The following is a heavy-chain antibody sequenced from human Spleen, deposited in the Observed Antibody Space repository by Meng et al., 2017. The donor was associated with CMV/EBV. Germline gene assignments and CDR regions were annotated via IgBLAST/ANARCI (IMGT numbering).Heavy chain of an antibody. Sequence: SVKVSCKASGYTFTGYYMHWVRQAPGQGLEWLGGIIPNFDSATYAQKFQGRVTITADKSTSTAYMELSSLRSEDSAIYYCATRLRVRLYGMDVWGQGTTVTVSS. CDR2: IIPNFDSA. CDR3: ATRLRVRLYGMDV. D-gene: IGHD2-21*02. J-gene: IGHJ6*02. CDR1: GYTFTGYY. V-gene: IGHV1-69*06.